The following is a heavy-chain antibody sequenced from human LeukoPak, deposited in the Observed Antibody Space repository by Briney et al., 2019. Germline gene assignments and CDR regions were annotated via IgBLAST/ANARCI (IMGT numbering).Heavy chain of an antibody. J-gene: IGHJ4*02. CDR1: GGSFSGYY. D-gene: IGHD2-2*01. V-gene: IGHV4-34*01. CDR2: INHSGST. CDR3: ARGKGRYCSSTSCLRYFDY. Sequence: PSQTLSLTCAVYGGSFSGYYWSWIRHPPGKGLEWIGEINHSGSTNYNPSLKGRFTISVDTSKNQFSLKLSSVTAADTAVYYCARGKGRYCSSTSCLRYFDYWGQGTLVTVSS.